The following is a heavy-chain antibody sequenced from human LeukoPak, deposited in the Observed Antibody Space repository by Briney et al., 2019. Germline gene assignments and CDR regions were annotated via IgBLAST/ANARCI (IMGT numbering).Heavy chain of an antibody. D-gene: IGHD2-8*01. CDR1: GFTFSTYA. CDR3: AKDTSIGKYCTNGVCSPFDY. CDR2: ISDSGDYT. Sequence: HTGGSLRLSCAASGFTFSTYALSWVRQAPGQGLEWVSAISDSGDYTSYAASVRGRFTISRDNSRNTLYLQMISLRPEDTAVYYCAKDTSIGKYCTNGVCSPFDYWGQGTLVTVSS. V-gene: IGHV3-23*01. J-gene: IGHJ4*02.